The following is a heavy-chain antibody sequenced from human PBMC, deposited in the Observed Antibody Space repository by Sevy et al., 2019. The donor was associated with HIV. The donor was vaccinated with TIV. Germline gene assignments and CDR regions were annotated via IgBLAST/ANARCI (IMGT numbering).Heavy chain of an antibody. D-gene: IGHD1-1*01. V-gene: IGHV3-7*01. CDR2: INLDGSEK. CDR1: GFTFNTYW. CDR3: ARNNAGGNPWVH. Sequence: GGSLGLSCAASGFTFNTYWMSWVRQSPEKGLEWVANINLDGSEKFYGDSVKGRFTVSRDNTKNLLFLQMNSLRGEDTAMYFCARNNAGGNPWVHWGQGTLVTVSS. J-gene: IGHJ4*02.